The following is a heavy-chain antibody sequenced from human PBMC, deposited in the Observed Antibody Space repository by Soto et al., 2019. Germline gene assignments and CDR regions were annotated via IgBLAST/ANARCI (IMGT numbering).Heavy chain of an antibody. CDR2: IYYSGST. J-gene: IGHJ4*02. Sequence: QVQLQESGPGLVKPSETLSLTCTVSGSSISSYYWSWIRQPPGKGLEWIAYIYYSGSTNYNPSLKSRVTISVDTSKNQFSLKLNSVTAADTAVYYCARGKGGSVADKRFDYWGQGTLVTVSS. CDR1: GSSISSYY. D-gene: IGHD6-19*01. V-gene: IGHV4-59*01. CDR3: ARGKGGSVADKRFDY.